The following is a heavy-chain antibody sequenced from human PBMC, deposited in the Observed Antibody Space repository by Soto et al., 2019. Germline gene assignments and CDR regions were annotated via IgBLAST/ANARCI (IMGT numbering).Heavy chain of an antibody. D-gene: IGHD1-7*01. J-gene: IGHJ5*02. CDR3: ARRYNWNYDVWGFDP. V-gene: IGHV4-59*08. Sequence: SETLSLTSTVSGCSISSYYWSWIRQPPGKGLEWIGYIYYSGSTNYNPSLKSRVTISVDTSKNQFSLKLSSVTAADTAVYYCARRYNWNYDVWGFDPWGQGTLVTVSS. CDR2: IYYSGST. CDR1: GCSISSYY.